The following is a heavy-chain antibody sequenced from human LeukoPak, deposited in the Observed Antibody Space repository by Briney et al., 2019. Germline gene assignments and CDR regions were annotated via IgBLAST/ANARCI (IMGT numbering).Heavy chain of an antibody. CDR3: ARGPGFPYCSSTSCYRGHAFDI. J-gene: IGHJ3*02. D-gene: IGHD2-2*01. Sequence: ASVTVSCKASGYTFTGYYMHWVRQAPGQGLEWMGWINSNSGGTNYAQKFQGRVTMTRDTSISTAYMELSRLRSDDTAVYYCARGPGFPYCSSTSCYRGHAFDIWGQGTMVTASS. V-gene: IGHV1-2*02. CDR2: INSNSGGT. CDR1: GYTFTGYY.